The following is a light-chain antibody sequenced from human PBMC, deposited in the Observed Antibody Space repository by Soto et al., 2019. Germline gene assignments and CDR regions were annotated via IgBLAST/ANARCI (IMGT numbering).Light chain of an antibody. CDR1: QSISSSY. CDR3: KQYGSSPPFT. CDR2: GAS. Sequence: EIVLTQSPGTLSLSPGERATLSCRASQSISSSYLAWYQQKPGQAPRLLVYGASSRATGIPDRFSGSGSGPDFTLTISRLEPEDVAVYYCKQYGSSPPFTFGPGTKVDIK. J-gene: IGKJ3*01. V-gene: IGKV3-20*01.